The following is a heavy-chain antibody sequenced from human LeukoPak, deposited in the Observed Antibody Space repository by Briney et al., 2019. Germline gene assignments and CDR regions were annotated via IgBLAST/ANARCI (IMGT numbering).Heavy chain of an antibody. CDR3: ATDFPRGSRYSSFY. CDR2: FDPEDGET. CDR1: GYTLTELS. V-gene: IGHV1-24*01. Sequence: ASVKVSCKVSGYTLTELSMHWVRQAPGKGLAWLGGFDPEDGETIYAQKFQGRVTMTEDTSTDTAYMGLSSLRSEDTAVYYCATDFPRGSRYSSFYWGQGTLVTVSS. D-gene: IGHD6-19*01. J-gene: IGHJ4*02.